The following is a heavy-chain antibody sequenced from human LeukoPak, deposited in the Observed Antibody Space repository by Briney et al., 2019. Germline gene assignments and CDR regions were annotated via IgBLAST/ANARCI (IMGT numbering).Heavy chain of an antibody. D-gene: IGHD6-19*01. J-gene: IGHJ3*02. CDR3: ARDLGIAVAKDAFDI. CDR1: GGSISSSKW. CDR2: IYHSGST. V-gene: IGHV4-4*02. Sequence: PSETLSLTCAVSGGSISSSKWWSLVRQPPGKGLEWVGEIYHSGSTNYNPSLKSRVTISVDKSKNQFSLKLSSVTAADTAVYYCARDLGIAVAKDAFDIWGQGTMVTVSS.